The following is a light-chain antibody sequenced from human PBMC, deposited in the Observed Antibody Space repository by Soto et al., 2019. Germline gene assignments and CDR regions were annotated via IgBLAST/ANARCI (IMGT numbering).Light chain of an antibody. V-gene: IGKV1-5*03. CDR2: KAP. CDR3: QQYNSYSRT. CDR1: QSISSW. Sequence: DIQMTQSRSTLSASVGDRVTITCRASQSISSWVAWYQQKPGKAPKLLIYKAPSLESGVPSRFSGSGSGTEFTLTISSLQPDDFASYYCQQYNSYSRTFGQGTKVEIK. J-gene: IGKJ1*01.